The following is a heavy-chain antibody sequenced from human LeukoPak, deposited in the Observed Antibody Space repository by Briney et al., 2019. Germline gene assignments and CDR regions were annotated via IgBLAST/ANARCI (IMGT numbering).Heavy chain of an antibody. D-gene: IGHD6-19*01. CDR3: ARALLSQYSSGWPAFDY. J-gene: IGHJ4*02. CDR1: GGSLSSYY. CDR2: IYYSGST. Sequence: XETLSLTCTVSGGSLSSYYWRWIRQPPGKGLEWIGYIYYSGSTNYNPSLKSRGTISVDTCKNQFSLKLSSVTAAHTAVYYCARALLSQYSSGWPAFDYWGQGTLVTVSS. V-gene: IGHV4-59*08.